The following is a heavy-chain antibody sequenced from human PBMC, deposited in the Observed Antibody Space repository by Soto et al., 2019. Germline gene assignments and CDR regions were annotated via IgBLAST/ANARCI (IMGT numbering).Heavy chain of an antibody. CDR2: ISGYNGDT. Sequence: QGQLVQSGGEVKKPGASVKVSCKASGYTFTSNGISWVRQAPGQGHEWMGWISGYNGDTDYAQKFQGRVTMTTDTSTSTAYMEVRSLRPDDTVVYYCARDKPQQFVGYNYYYGLDVWGQGTTVTVSS. D-gene: IGHD6-6*01. CDR1: GYTFTSNG. V-gene: IGHV1-18*04. CDR3: ARDKPQQFVGYNYYYGLDV. J-gene: IGHJ6*02.